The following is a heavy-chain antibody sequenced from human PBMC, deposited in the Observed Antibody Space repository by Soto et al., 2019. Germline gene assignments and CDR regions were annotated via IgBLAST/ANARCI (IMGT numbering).Heavy chain of an antibody. CDR1: VYSFTTYG. CDR2: IRGYNGNT. D-gene: IGHD1-1*01. J-gene: IGHJ4*02. CDR3: ARANTWVTGRVGTH. Sequence: QIHLEQSRIEMKEPGTSLNLSCGTPVYSFTTYGLSWLRQAPGQGFEWLGGIRGYNGNTKYAQSFHDRVVMTADKFTSTGYLEVRNLRSDDTAVYYCARANTWVTGRVGTHWGQGTKVTVSS. V-gene: IGHV1-18*01.